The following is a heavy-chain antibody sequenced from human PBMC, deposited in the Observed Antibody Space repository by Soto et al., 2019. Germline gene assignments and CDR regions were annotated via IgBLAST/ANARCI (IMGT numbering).Heavy chain of an antibody. Sequence: QVQVVESGGGVVQPGRSLRLSCAASGFTFSSYGMHWVRQAPGKGLEWVAVIWYDGSSKYYVDSVKGRFTISRDNSKNTLYLQMNSLRAEDTAVYSCARQIAAAAFDIWGQGTMFTVSS. CDR3: ARQIAAAAFDI. CDR1: GFTFSSYG. CDR2: IWYDGSSK. D-gene: IGHD6-13*01. V-gene: IGHV3-33*01. J-gene: IGHJ3*02.